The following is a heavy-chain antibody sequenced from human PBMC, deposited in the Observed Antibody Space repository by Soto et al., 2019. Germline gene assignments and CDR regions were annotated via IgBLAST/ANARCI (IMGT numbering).Heavy chain of an antibody. CDR1: GGTFSSYA. CDR3: ASLYCSGGSCYYYGMDV. J-gene: IGHJ6*02. V-gene: IGHV1-69*01. D-gene: IGHD2-15*01. CDR2: IIPIFGTA. Sequence: QVQLVQSGAEVKKPGSSVHVSCKASGGTFSSYAISWVRHAPGQGLEWMGGIIPIFGTANYAQKFQGRVTITADESTSTAYMELSSLRSEDTAVYYCASLYCSGGSCYYYGMDVLGQGTTVTVSS.